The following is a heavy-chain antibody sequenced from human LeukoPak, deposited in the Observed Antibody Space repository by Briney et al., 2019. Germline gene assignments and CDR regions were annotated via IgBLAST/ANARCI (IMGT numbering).Heavy chain of an antibody. CDR1: GFTFSSYW. V-gene: IGHV3-74*01. CDR3: AGGSGSYSYFDY. Sequence: PGGSLRLSCAASGFTFSSYWMHWVRQAPGKGLVWVSRINSDGSSTSYADSVKGRFTISRDNAKNTLYLQMNSLRAEDMAVYYCAGGSGSYSYFDYWGQGTLVTVSS. CDR2: INSDGSST. D-gene: IGHD3-10*01. J-gene: IGHJ4*02.